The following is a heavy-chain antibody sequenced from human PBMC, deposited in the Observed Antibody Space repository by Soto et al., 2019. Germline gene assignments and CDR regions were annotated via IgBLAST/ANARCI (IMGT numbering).Heavy chain of an antibody. CDR2: ISGSGGST. V-gene: IGHV3-23*01. D-gene: IGHD2-21*01. J-gene: IGHJ4*02. Sequence: EVQLLESGGGLVQPGGSLRLSCAASGFTFSNYAMNWVRQAPGKGLEWVSSISGSGGSTYYADSVKGRFTISRDNSKKTLYLLMNSLRAEDTAVCYCAIALKLFSFDYWGQGTLVTVSS. CDR3: AIALKLFSFDY. CDR1: GFTFSNYA.